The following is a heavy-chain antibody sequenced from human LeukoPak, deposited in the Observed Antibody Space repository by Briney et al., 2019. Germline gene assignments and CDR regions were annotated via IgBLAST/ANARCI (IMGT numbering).Heavy chain of an antibody. Sequence: GGSLRLSCAVSGFTFSDYSMTWIRQAPGKGLDWVSHISSGSDYTNYADSVKGRFTISRDNAKNSLYLQVHSLRAEDTAVYYCARGSGGFDYWGQGTLVTVSS. CDR1: GFTFSDYS. D-gene: IGHD1-26*01. V-gene: IGHV3-11*03. J-gene: IGHJ4*02. CDR2: ISSGSDYT. CDR3: ARGSGGFDY.